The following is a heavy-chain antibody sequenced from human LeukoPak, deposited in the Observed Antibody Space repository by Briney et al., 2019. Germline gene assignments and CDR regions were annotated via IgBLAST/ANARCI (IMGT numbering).Heavy chain of an antibody. Sequence: SETLSLTCAVSGYSISSGYYWGWIRQPPGKGLEWIGSIYHSGSTYYNPSLKSRVTKSVVTSKNQFSLKLSSVTAADTAVYYCARLPVTTFVDAWFDPWGQGTLVTVSS. CDR1: GYSISSGYY. CDR2: IYHSGST. V-gene: IGHV4-38-2*01. D-gene: IGHD4-11*01. CDR3: ARLPVTTFVDAWFDP. J-gene: IGHJ5*02.